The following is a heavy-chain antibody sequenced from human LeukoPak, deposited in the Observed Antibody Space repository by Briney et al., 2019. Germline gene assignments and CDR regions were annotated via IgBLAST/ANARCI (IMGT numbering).Heavy chain of an antibody. Sequence: SETLSLTCTVSGGSISSSSYYWGWIRQPPGKGLEWIGSIYYSGSTYYNPSLKSRVTISVDTSKNQFSLKLSSVTAADTAVYYCARRLVRGVAEFDPWGQGTLVTVSS. CDR1: GGSISSSSYY. D-gene: IGHD3-10*01. CDR3: ARRLVRGVAEFDP. J-gene: IGHJ5*02. CDR2: IYYSGST. V-gene: IGHV4-39*01.